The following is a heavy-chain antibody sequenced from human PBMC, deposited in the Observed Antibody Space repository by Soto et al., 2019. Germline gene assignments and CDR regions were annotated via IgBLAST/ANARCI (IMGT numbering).Heavy chain of an antibody. CDR3: ARGSKVGPMDV. D-gene: IGHD1-26*01. Sequence: QVQLVESGGGVVQPGRSLRLSCAASGFTFSSYAMHWVRQAPGKGLEWVAVISYDGSNKYYADSVKGRFTISRDNSKNTLYLQMNSLRAEDTAVYYCARGSKVGPMDVWGQGTTVTVSS. CDR2: ISYDGSNK. CDR1: GFTFSSYA. J-gene: IGHJ6*02. V-gene: IGHV3-30-3*01.